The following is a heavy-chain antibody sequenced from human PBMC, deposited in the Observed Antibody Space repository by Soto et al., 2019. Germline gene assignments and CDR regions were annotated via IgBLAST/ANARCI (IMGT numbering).Heavy chain of an antibody. CDR1: GGSISSGGYY. V-gene: IGHV4-31*03. D-gene: IGHD3-10*01. Sequence: QVQLQESGPGLVKPSQTLSLTCTVSGGSISSGGYYWSWIRQHPGTGLEWIGYIYYSGSTYYNPSLKSRVTISVDTSKNQFSLKLSSVTAADTAVYYCAREQGGSGSPPWFDPWGQGTLVTVSS. J-gene: IGHJ5*02. CDR2: IYYSGST. CDR3: AREQGGSGSPPWFDP.